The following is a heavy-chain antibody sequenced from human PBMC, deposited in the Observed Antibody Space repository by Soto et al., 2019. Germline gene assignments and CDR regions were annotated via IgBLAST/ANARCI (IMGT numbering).Heavy chain of an antibody. D-gene: IGHD7-27*01. V-gene: IGHV3-7*01. CDR2: IKQDGSEK. J-gene: IGHJ3*02. CDR3: ARDRSFLTGHRVEAFDI. Sequence: GGSLRLSCAASGFTFSSYWMSWVRQAPGKGLEWVANIKQDGSEKYYVDSVKGRFTISRDNAKNSLYLQMNSLRAEDTAVYYCARDRSFLTGHRVEAFDIWGQGTMVTVSS. CDR1: GFTFSSYW.